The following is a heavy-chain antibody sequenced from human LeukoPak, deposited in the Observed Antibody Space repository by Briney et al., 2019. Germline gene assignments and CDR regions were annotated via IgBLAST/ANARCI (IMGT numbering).Heavy chain of an antibody. V-gene: IGHV3-23*01. CDR3: AKAYRTSSTYLDV. CDR1: GFTFSIYA. J-gene: IGHJ6*02. D-gene: IGHD2-2*01. CDR2: ISGAATGT. Sequence: QPGGSLRLSCAASGFTFSIYAIRWVPQAPGKGLEWVSGISGAATGTYYADSVKGRFTISRDNSKNTLYLQMDSLRAEDTAVYYCAKAYRTSSTYLDVWGQGTTVTVSS.